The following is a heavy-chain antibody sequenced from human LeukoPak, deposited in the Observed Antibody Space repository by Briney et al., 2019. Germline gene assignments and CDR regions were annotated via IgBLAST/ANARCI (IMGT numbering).Heavy chain of an antibody. D-gene: IGHD1-26*01. CDR1: GFTFSSYA. CDR3: AKERGGIVGATPFDY. CDR2: IRGSGGST. J-gene: IGHJ4*02. Sequence: GGSLRLSCAASGFTFSSYAMSWVRQAPGKGLEWVSAIRGSGGSTYYADSVKGRFTISRDNSKNTLYLQMNSLRAEDTAVYYCAKERGGIVGATPFDYWGQGTLVTVSS. V-gene: IGHV3-23*01.